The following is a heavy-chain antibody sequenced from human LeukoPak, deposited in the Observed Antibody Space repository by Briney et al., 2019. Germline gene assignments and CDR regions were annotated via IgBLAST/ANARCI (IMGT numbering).Heavy chain of an antibody. CDR3: ARDRGKYYYDSSGYYPFDY. Sequence: SETLSLTCTVSGGSISSGSYYWSWIRQPAGKGLEWIGRIYTSGSTNYNPSLKSRVTVSVDTSKNQFSLKLSSVTAADTAVYYCARDRGKYYYDSSGYYPFDYWGQGTLVTVSS. D-gene: IGHD3-22*01. CDR2: IYTSGST. J-gene: IGHJ4*02. CDR1: GGSISSGSYY. V-gene: IGHV4-61*02.